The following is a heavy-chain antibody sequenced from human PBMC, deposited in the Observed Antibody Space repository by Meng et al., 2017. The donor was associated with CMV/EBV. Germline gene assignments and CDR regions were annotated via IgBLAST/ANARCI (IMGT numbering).Heavy chain of an antibody. J-gene: IGHJ6*02. CDR1: GGSISSYY. Sequence: SETLSLTCTVSGGSISSYYWSWIRQPPGKGLEWIGYIYYSGSTNYNPSLKSRVTISVDTSKNQFSLKLSSVNAADTAVYYCATSSYDYVWGSYRSGDYYGMDVWGQGTTVTVSS. D-gene: IGHD3-16*02. V-gene: IGHV4-59*01. CDR2: IYYSGST. CDR3: ATSSYDYVWGSYRSGDYYGMDV.